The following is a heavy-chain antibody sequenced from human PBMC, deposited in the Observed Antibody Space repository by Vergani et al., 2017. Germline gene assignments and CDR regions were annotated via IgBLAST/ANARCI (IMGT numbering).Heavy chain of an antibody. CDR2: ISWGGGST. J-gene: IGHJ4*02. D-gene: IGHD2-15*01. CDR1: GFTFDDYA. CDR3: AKCGGYCSGGSCYSFVDY. Sequence: EVQLVESGGVVVQPGGSLRLFCAASGFTFDDYAMHWVRQAPGKGLEWVSLISWGGGSTYYADSVKGRFTISRDNSKNSLYLQMNSLRAEDTALYYCAKCGGYCSGGSCYSFVDYWGQGTLVAVSS. V-gene: IGHV3-43D*04.